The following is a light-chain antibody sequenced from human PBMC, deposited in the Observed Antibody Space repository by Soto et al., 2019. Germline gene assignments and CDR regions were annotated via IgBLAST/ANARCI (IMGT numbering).Light chain of an antibody. CDR3: QKYDTATLT. CDR2: GAS. CDR1: RDISNY. Sequence: DIQVTQSPSSLSASLGDRVSITCRASRDISNYLAWYQQKPGQVPRLLISGASTLHSGVPSRFSGSGSGTDFTLTITSLQPEDIATYFCQKYDTATLTFGGGTKV. V-gene: IGKV1-27*01. J-gene: IGKJ4*01.